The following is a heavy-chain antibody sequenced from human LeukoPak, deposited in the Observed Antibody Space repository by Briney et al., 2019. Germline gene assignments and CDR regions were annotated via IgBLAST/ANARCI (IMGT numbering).Heavy chain of an antibody. CDR3: ARILAGSSGWYEGFDY. J-gene: IGHJ4*02. Sequence: GGSLRLSCAASGFTFSINKMTWVRQAPGKGLEWVSYISRCGSTIYYADSVKGQFTISRDNAKNSLYLQMNSLRAEDTAVYYCARILAGSSGWYEGFDYWGQGTLVTVSS. CDR2: ISRCGSTI. V-gene: IGHV3-48*03. CDR1: GFTFSINK. D-gene: IGHD6-19*01.